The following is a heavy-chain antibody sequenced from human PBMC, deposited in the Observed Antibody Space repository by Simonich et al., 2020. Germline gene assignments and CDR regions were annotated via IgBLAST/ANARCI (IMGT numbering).Heavy chain of an antibody. CDR2: ISDDESNK. CDR1: GFTFSSYA. D-gene: IGHD6-13*01. J-gene: IGHJ4*02. CDR3: ARELSKNGEAAAGYYFDY. Sequence: QVQLVESGGGVVQPGRSLRLSCAASGFTFSSYAMHWVSQAPGKGLECVAVISDDESNKDYADSVKGRFTISRDNSKNTLYLRMNSLRAEDTAVYYCARELSKNGEAAAGYYFDYWGQGTLVTVSS. V-gene: IGHV3-30*07.